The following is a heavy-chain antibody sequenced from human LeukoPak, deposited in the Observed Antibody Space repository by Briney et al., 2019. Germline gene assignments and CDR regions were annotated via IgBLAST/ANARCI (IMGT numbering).Heavy chain of an antibody. CDR2: IYYSGST. Sequence: PSETLSLTCTVSGGSISSSSYYWGWIRQPPGKGLEWIGSIYYSGSTYYNPSLKSRVTISVDTSKNQFSLKLSSVTAADTAVYYCARHQSPRVRWELPSDAFDIWGQGTMVTVSS. D-gene: IGHD1-26*01. CDR3: ARHQSPRVRWELPSDAFDI. J-gene: IGHJ3*02. V-gene: IGHV4-39*01. CDR1: GGSISSSSYY.